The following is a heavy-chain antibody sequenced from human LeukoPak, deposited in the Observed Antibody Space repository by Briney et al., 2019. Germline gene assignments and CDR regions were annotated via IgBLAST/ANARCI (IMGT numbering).Heavy chain of an antibody. D-gene: IGHD1-26*01. J-gene: IGHJ4*02. CDR3: ARQTSGSYYVGFDY. V-gene: IGHV3-33*01. CDR2: IWYDGSNK. CDR1: GFTFSSYG. Sequence: GGSLRLSCAASGFTFSSYGMHWVRQAPGKGLEWVAVIWYDGSNKYYADSAKGRFTISRDNSKNTLYLQMNSLRAEDTAVYYCARQTSGSYYVGFDYWGQGTLVTVSS.